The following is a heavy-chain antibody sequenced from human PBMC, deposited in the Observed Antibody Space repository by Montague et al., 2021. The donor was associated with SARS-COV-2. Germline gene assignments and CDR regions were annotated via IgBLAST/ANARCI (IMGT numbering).Heavy chain of an antibody. CDR3: ARAPVAHITIFGMVTSFDY. J-gene: IGHJ4*02. CDR1: GGSISSYY. CDR2: IYYSGST. Sequence: SETLSLTCTVSGGSISSYYWSWIRQPPGKGLEWIGYIYYSGSTXXXPSXXXRVTISVDTSKNQFSLKLSSVTAADTAVYYCARAPVAHITIFGMVTSFDYWGQGTLVTVSS. V-gene: IGHV4-59*01. D-gene: IGHD3-3*01.